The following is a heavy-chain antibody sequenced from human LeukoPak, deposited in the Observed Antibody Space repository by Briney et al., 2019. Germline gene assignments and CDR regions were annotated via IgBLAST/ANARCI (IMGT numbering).Heavy chain of an antibody. V-gene: IGHV4-61*09. Sequence: SETLSLTCTVSGGSISSGSYDWSWIRQPAGKGLEWIGHIYTSGGTNYNPSLKSRVTISIDTSKNQFSLKLTSVTAADTAVYYCAGSGSSSGWIFDSWGQGTLVTVSS. CDR1: GGSISSGSYD. CDR3: AGSGSSSGWIFDS. CDR2: IYTSGGT. J-gene: IGHJ4*02. D-gene: IGHD6-25*01.